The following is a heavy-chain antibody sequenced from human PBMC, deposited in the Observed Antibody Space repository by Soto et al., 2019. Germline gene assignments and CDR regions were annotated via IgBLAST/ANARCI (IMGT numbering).Heavy chain of an antibody. D-gene: IGHD6-19*01. CDR3: ARSVEWLASFEY. J-gene: IGHJ4*02. CDR2: MNPNSGNT. V-gene: IGHV1-8*01. CDR1: GYTFTSYD. Sequence: QVQLVQSGAEVKKPGASVKVSCKASGYTFTSYDINWVRQATGQGLEWMGWMNPNSGNTGYAHKFQGRVTMTRNTSISTPYMELSSLRSDDTAGYYWARSVEWLASFEYWGQGTLVTVSS.